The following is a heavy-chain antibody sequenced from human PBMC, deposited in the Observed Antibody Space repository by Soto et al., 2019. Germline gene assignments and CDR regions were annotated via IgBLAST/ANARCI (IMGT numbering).Heavy chain of an antibody. CDR2: ISAYIGNT. J-gene: IGHJ5*02. Sequence: ASVKVSCKASGYTFTSYGISWVRQAPGQGLEWMGWISAYIGNTNYAQKLQGRVAMTTDTSTSTAYMELRSLRSDDTAVYYCARDRLTIFGVVTHKFNWFDPWGQGTLVTVSS. CDR3: ARDRLTIFGVVTHKFNWFDP. V-gene: IGHV1-18*01. D-gene: IGHD3-3*01. CDR1: GYTFTSYG.